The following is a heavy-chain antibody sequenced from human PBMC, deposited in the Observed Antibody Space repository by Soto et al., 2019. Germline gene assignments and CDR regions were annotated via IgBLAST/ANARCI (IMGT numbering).Heavy chain of an antibody. D-gene: IGHD1-26*01. CDR3: ARSSGGNFGIIIEGTNWFAP. CDR1: GYTFTGYY. Sequence: ASVKFSCKASGYTFTGYYMHWVRQAPGQGLEWMGWINPNSGGTAYAQKFKGRVTLTRDTSASTVYMEVSSLTSEDTAMYYCARSSGGNFGIIIEGTNWFAPWGQGTLVTVSS. CDR2: INPNSGGT. J-gene: IGHJ5*02. V-gene: IGHV1-2*02.